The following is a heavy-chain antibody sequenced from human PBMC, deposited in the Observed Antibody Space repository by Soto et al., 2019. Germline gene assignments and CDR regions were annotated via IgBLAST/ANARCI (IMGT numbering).Heavy chain of an antibody. J-gene: IGHJ6*02. Sequence: GGSLRLSCAASGFTFSNAWMSWVRKAPGKGLEWVGRIKSKTDGGTTDYAAPVKGRLTISRDDSKNTLYLQMNSLKTEDTAVYYCTTGGVLLWFGEFYGMDVWGQGTTVTVSS. CDR3: TTGGVLLWFGEFYGMDV. V-gene: IGHV3-15*01. CDR2: IKSKTDGGTT. D-gene: IGHD3-10*01. CDR1: GFTFSNAW.